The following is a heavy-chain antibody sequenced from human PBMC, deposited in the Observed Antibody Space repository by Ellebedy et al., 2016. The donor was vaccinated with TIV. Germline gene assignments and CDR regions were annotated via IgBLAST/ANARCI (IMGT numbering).Heavy chain of an antibody. J-gene: IGHJ4*02. V-gene: IGHV1-18*01. Sequence: AASVKVSCKASGYTFTSYSINWVRQAPGQGLEWMGLISTYNGKTNSAQKLQGRVTMTTDTSTSTAYMELRSLKSDDTAVYYCARGFGGGWSFDSWGQGTLVTVSS. CDR3: ARGFGGGWSFDS. CDR1: GYTFTSYS. CDR2: ISTYNGKT. D-gene: IGHD6-19*01.